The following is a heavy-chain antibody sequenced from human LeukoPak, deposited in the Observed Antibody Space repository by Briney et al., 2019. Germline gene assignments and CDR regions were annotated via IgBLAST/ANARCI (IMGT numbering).Heavy chain of an antibody. CDR3: ARQSSGFDY. D-gene: IGHD1-26*01. V-gene: IGHV3-30-3*01. Sequence: GGSLRLSCAASGFTFSSYAMHWVRQAPGKGLEWVAVISYDGSNKYYADSVKGRFTISRDNSKNTLYLQMDSLRAEDTAVYYCARQSSGFDYWGQGTLVTVSS. CDR2: ISYDGSNK. CDR1: GFTFSSYA. J-gene: IGHJ4*02.